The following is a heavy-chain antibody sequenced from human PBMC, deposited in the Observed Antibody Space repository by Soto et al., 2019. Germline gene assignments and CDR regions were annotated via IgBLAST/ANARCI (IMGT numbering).Heavy chain of an antibody. CDR2: IVPIYRTA. J-gene: IGHJ4*02. CDR1: GCTFSSYR. V-gene: IGHV1-69*13. Sequence: SVKVSCKASGCTFSSYRFNWVRQARGQGLEWLGGIVPIYRTADYAQKFQGRVTITADESTRTVYMELSSLKSQDTALYYCARDSGAKLSSSWGQGTLVTV. D-gene: IGHD6-13*01. CDR3: ARDSGAKLSSS.